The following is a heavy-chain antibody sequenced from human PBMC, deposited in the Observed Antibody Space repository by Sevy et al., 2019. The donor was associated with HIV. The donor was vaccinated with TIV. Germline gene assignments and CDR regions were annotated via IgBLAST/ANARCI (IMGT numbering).Heavy chain of an antibody. J-gene: IGHJ6*03. V-gene: IGHV4-34*01. CDR1: GGSFSGYY. Sequence: SETLSLTCAVYGGSFSGYYWSWIHQPPGKGLEWIGEINHSGSTNYNPSLKSRVTISVDTSKNQFSLKLSSVTAADTAVYYCARGVAAAPYYYYYMDVWGKGTTVTVSS. D-gene: IGHD6-13*01. CDR2: INHSGST. CDR3: ARGVAAAPYYYYYMDV.